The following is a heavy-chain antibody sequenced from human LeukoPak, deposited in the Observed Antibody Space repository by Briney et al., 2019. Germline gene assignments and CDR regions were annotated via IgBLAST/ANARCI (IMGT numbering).Heavy chain of an antibody. J-gene: IGHJ4*02. CDR3: VKDRYSDLDD. CDR2: ISYDGSNK. D-gene: IGHD4-17*01. CDR1: GFTFSSYA. Sequence: PGGSLRLSCAASGFTFSSYAMHWVRQAPGKGLEWVAVISYDGSNKFSADSVKGRFTISRDNSKNTLYLQMDSLRADDTAMYFCVKDRYSDLDDWGQGTLVTVSS. V-gene: IGHV3-30-3*01.